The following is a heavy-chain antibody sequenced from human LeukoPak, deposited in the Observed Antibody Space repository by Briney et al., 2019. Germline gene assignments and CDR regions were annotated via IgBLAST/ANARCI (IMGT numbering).Heavy chain of an antibody. Sequence: PGGSLRLSWAASGFTFSNFGMNWVRQGLGKGLEWVSSITGRGSSAYYADSVKGRFTISRDNSKSTLYLQMNSLRGDDTAVYYCARDYGDYGLDYWGQGALVTVAS. V-gene: IGHV3-23*01. D-gene: IGHD4-17*01. J-gene: IGHJ4*02. CDR1: GFTFSNFG. CDR3: ARDYGDYGLDY. CDR2: ITGRGSSA.